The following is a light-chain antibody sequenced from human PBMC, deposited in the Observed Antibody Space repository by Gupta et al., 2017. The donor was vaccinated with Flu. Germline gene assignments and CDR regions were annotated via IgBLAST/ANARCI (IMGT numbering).Light chain of an antibody. CDR1: QFIDFW. J-gene: IGKJ1*01. Sequence: DIQMTQSPSSMSASVGDRVTITGRASQFIDFWLGWYQQKPGQPPKLMIYDSSILRGGGPSRFNGSGSGTEFRPTITGLQSEDVATDYGQQAYRFNRKFGQGTKVDIK. V-gene: IGKV1-12*01. CDR2: DSS. CDR3: QQAYRFNRK.